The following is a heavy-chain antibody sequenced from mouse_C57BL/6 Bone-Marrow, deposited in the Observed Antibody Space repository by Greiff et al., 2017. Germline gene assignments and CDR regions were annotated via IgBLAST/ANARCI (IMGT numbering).Heavy chain of an antibody. D-gene: IGHD1-1*01. CDR2: IDPSDSYT. CDR1: GYTFTSYW. V-gene: IGHV1-69*01. Sequence: QVQLQQPGAELVMPGASVKLSCKASGYTFTSYWMHWVKQRPGQGLEWIGEIDPSDSYTNYNQKFKGKSTLTVDKSSSTAYMQLSSLTSEDSAVYYCARLGTTVPYYAIDYWGQGTSVTVSS. J-gene: IGHJ4*01. CDR3: ARLGTTVPYYAIDY.